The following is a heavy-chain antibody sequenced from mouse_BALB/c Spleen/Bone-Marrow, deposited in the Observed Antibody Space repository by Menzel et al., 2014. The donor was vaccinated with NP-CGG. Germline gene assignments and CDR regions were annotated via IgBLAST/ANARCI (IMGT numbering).Heavy chain of an antibody. CDR3: ARWGNYYFDY. CDR2: IDPENGNT. CDR1: GFNIKDYY. Sequence: VQLQQSGAELVRPGALVKLSCEASGFNIKDYYMHWVKQRPEQGLEWIGWIDPENGNTIYDPKFQGKASITADTSSNTAYLQLSSLTSEDTAVYYCARWGNYYFDYWGQGTTLTVSS. V-gene: IGHV14-1*02. J-gene: IGHJ2*01.